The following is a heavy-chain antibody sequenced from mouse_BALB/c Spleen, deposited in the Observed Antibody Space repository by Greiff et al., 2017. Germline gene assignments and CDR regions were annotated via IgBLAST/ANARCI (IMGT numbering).Heavy chain of an antibody. D-gene: IGHD2-1*01. CDR2: INSNGGST. CDR3: ARDDGNPAIDY. Sequence: EVKVVESGGGLVQPGGSLKLSCAASGFTFSSYGMSWVRQTPDKRLELVATINSNGGSTYYPDSVKGGSTISRDNAKNTLYLQMSSLKSEDTAMYYCARDDGNPAIDYWGQGTSVTVSS. V-gene: IGHV5-6-3*01. CDR1: GFTFSSYG. J-gene: IGHJ4*01.